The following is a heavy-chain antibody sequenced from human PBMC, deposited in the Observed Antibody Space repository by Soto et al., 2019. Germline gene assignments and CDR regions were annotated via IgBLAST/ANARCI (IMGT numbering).Heavy chain of an antibody. D-gene: IGHD3-9*01. J-gene: IGHJ6*02. CDR2: ISSSGSTI. CDR3: ARDVYYDILTGYSPPPYGMDV. CDR1: GFTFSSYE. Sequence: PVGSLRLSCAASGFTFSSYEMNWVRQAPGKGLEWVSYISSSGSTIYYADSVKGRFTISRDNAKNSLYLQMNSLRAEDTAVYYCARDVYYDILTGYSPPPYGMDVWGQGTTVTVSS. V-gene: IGHV3-48*03.